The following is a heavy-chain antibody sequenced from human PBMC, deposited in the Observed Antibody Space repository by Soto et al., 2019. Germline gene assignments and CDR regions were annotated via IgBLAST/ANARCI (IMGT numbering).Heavy chain of an antibody. V-gene: IGHV3-23*01. Sequence: WGSLRLSCAASGFTFTSYAMTCVRQAPWKGPEWVSTILQSGDGTFYADSVRGRFIVSRDNSKDTLYLQINSLRAEDTAVYQCARDYFHISGSHYDIPLDSWGQGTLVTVSS. CDR1: GFTFTSYA. CDR2: ILQSGDGT. J-gene: IGHJ4*02. CDR3: ARDYFHISGSHYDIPLDS. D-gene: IGHD3-10*01.